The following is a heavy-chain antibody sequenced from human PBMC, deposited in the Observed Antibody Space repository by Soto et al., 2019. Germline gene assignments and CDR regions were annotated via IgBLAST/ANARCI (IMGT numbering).Heavy chain of an antibody. CDR2: INHSGIT. V-gene: IGHV4-34*02. D-gene: IGHD2-8*01. CDR3: ARGRRDILLIGWFDP. CDR1: GGSFSDYY. Sequence: HVQLQQWGAGLLKPPEPLSLTCAVSGGSFSDYYWSWIRQSPGKGLEWIGEINHSGITNYSPSLKSRVTMSVDTSKNQFSLRLSSVTAADTAVYYCARGRRDILLIGWFDPWGQGTPVTVSS. J-gene: IGHJ5*02.